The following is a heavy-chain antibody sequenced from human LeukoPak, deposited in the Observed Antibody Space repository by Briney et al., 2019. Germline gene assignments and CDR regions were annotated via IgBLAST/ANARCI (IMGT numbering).Heavy chain of an antibody. D-gene: IGHD3-9*01. Sequence: SETLSLTCAVYGGSFSGYYWSWIRQPPGKGLEWIGEINHSGSTNYNPSLKSRVTISVDTSKNQFSLKLSSVTAADTALYYCARAPRADDIFFESWGQGTLVTVSS. V-gene: IGHV4-34*01. J-gene: IGHJ4*02. CDR3: ARAPRADDIFFES. CDR2: INHSGST. CDR1: GGSFSGYY.